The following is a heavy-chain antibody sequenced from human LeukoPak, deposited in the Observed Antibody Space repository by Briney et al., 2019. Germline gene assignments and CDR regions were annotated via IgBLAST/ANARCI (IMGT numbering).Heavy chain of an antibody. D-gene: IGHD3-22*01. Sequence: GGSLRLSCAASGFTFDDYGMSWVRQAPGKGLEWVSSISSSGSYTYYVDSVKGRFTISRDNAKNSLYLQMNSVRAEDTAVYYCAREGYDSSGYYLSSSHYMDVWGKGTTVTISS. V-gene: IGHV3-21*01. CDR1: GFTFDDYG. CDR2: ISSSGSYT. CDR3: AREGYDSSGYYLSSSHYMDV. J-gene: IGHJ6*03.